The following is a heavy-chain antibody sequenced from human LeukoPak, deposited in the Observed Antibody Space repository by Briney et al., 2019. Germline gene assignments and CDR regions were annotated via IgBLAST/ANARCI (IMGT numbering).Heavy chain of an antibody. CDR2: ISAYNGNT. V-gene: IGHV1-18*04. Sequence: GASVKVSCKASGYTFTSYGISWVRQAPGQGLEWMGWISAYNGNTNYAQKLQGRVTMTADTSTSTAYMELRSLRSDDTAGYYCAREAGDILTGYLDYWGQGTLVTVSS. J-gene: IGHJ4*02. CDR1: GYTFTSYG. D-gene: IGHD3-9*01. CDR3: AREAGDILTGYLDY.